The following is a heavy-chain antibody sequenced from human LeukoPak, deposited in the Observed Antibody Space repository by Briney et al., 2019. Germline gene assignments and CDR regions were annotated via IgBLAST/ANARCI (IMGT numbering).Heavy chain of an antibody. CDR3: VREGQTITGVIDY. V-gene: IGHV4-39*02. CDR1: GGSFSSSTNY. CDR2: FYYSGSN. J-gene: IGHJ4*02. D-gene: IGHD1-20*01. Sequence: PSETLSLTCAVSGGSFSSSTNYWGWIRQSPGKGLEWLGSFYYSGSNHYNPSLKSRVTMSVDPSKNQFSLNLSSVTAADTAVYYCVREGQTITGVIDYWGQGTLVTVSS.